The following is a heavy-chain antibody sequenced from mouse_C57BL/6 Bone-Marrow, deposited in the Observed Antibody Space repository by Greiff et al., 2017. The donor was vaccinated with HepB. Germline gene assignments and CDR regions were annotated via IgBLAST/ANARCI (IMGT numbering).Heavy chain of an antibody. D-gene: IGHD3-2*02. J-gene: IGHJ3*01. CDR3: ARHEAGSSGYGFAY. V-gene: IGHV2-6-1*01. CDR1: GFSLTSYG. CDR2: IWSDGST. Sequence: QVQLQQSGPGLVAPSQSLSITCTVSGFSLTSYGVHWVRQPPGKGLEWLVVIWSDGSTTYNSALKSRLSISKDNSKSQVFLKMNSLQTDDTAMYYCARHEAGSSGYGFAYWGQGTLVTVSA.